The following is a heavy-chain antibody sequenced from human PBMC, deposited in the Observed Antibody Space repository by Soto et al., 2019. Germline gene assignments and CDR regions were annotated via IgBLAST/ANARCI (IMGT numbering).Heavy chain of an antibody. D-gene: IGHD1-7*01. V-gene: IGHV4-59*01. CDR2: SYCSGST. CDR3: ARRQNWNYLFDN. Sequence: SETLSLTCTVSGDSISNYYWSWIRQSPGKGLEWIGCSYCSGSTNYNPSLKSRVTMSIDASKTRFSLRLRSVTAADTAVYYCARRQNWNYLFDNWGQGTLVTVSS. J-gene: IGHJ4*02. CDR1: GDSISNYY.